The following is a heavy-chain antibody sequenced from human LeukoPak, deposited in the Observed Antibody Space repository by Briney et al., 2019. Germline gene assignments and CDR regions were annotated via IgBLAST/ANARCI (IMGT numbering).Heavy chain of an antibody. D-gene: IGHD3-10*02. J-gene: IGHJ6*04. V-gene: IGHV3-48*04. CDR3: AELGITMIGGV. CDR1: GFTFSSSG. CDR2: ISSSGSTI. Sequence: GGSLRLSCAASGFTFSSSGMHWVRQAPGKGLEWVSYISSSGSTIYYADSVKGRFTISRDNAKNSLYLQMNSLRAEDTAVYYCAELGITMIGGVWGKGTTVTISS.